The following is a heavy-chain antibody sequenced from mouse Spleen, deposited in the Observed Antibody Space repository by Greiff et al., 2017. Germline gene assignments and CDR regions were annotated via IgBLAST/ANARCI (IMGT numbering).Heavy chain of an antibody. J-gene: IGHJ4*01. Sequence: QVQLQQSGAELVRPGASVTLSCKASGYTFTDYEMHWVKQTPVHGLEWIGAIDPETGGTAYNQKFKGKAILTADKSSSTAYMELRSLTSEDSAVYYCTRDYDHDGGNAMDYWGQGTSVTVSS. D-gene: IGHD2-4*01. V-gene: IGHV1-15*01. CDR1: GYTFTDYE. CDR3: TRDYDHDGGNAMDY. CDR2: IDPETGGT.